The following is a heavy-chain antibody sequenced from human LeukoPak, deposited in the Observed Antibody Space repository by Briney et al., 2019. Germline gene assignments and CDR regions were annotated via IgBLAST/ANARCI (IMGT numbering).Heavy chain of an antibody. CDR2: ISTSNGDT. J-gene: IGHJ5*02. V-gene: IGHV1-18*01. D-gene: IGHD3-9*01. CDR3: ARDWWGYDVLTGDNWFDP. CDR1: GYPFTTYS. Sequence: ASVKVSCKASGYPFTTYSITWVRQAPGQGLEWMGWISTSNGDTNYAQKFQGRVTMTTDTSTSIAYIELRSLTSDDTAAYYCARDWWGYDVLTGDNWFDPWGQGTLVTVSS.